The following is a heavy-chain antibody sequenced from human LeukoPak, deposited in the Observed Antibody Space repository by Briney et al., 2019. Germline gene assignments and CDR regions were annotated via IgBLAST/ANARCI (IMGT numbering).Heavy chain of an antibody. D-gene: IGHD1-26*01. J-gene: IGHJ4*02. V-gene: IGHV3-30-3*01. CDR2: ISYDKSNK. CDR3: ARDGSPSGNYQQGYFDY. Sequence: GGSLRLSCAASGFTFSSYAMHWVRQAPGKGLEWVAVISYDKSNKYYAYSVKGRFTISRDNSKNTLYLQMNSLQTEDTAVYYCARDGSPSGNYQQGYFDYWGQRTLVTVSS. CDR1: GFTFSSYA.